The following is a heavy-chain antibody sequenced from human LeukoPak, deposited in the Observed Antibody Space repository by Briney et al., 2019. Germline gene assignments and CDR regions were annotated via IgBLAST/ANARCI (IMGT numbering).Heavy chain of an antibody. J-gene: IGHJ4*02. CDR3: ARDFYGSGSYYTVAFDS. CDR2: IDGNGGDT. CDR1: GFTFRSHA. V-gene: IGHV3-23*01. D-gene: IGHD3-10*01. Sequence: SGGSLRLSCAASGFTFRSHAMSWVRQAPGRGLEWVASIDGNGGDTYHADSVKGRFPISRDHSKNTVYLQMNSLSAEDTAVYYCARDFYGSGSYYTVAFDSWGQGTLVTVSS.